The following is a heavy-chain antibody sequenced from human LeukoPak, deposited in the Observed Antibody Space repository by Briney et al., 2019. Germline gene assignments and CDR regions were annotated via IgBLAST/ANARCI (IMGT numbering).Heavy chain of an antibody. J-gene: IGHJ4*02. CDR1: GGSISTYY. Sequence: SETLSLTCTVSGGSISTYYWSWIRRPPGKGLEWIAYIHASGPTNYNPSLKSRITISVDTSKNQFSLKLSSVTAADTAVYYCARHDSGIAARPFDNWGQGTLVTVSS. CDR2: IHASGPT. D-gene: IGHD6-6*01. V-gene: IGHV4-4*09. CDR3: ARHDSGIAARPFDN.